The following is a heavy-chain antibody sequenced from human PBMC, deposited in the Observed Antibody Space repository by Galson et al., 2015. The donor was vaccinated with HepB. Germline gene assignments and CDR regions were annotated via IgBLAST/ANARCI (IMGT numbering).Heavy chain of an antibody. CDR2: IYYSGTI. Sequence: ETLSLTCSVSGVSVSSSYWTWIRQPPGKGLEWIAYIYYSGTINYSPSLNSRVTISVDASKNHFYLKLSSVTAADTAVYYCARGLYSGSHGFEFWGQGALVTVSS. CDR1: GVSVSSSY. D-gene: IGHD1-26*01. V-gene: IGHV4-59*02. CDR3: ARGLYSGSHGFEF. J-gene: IGHJ4*02.